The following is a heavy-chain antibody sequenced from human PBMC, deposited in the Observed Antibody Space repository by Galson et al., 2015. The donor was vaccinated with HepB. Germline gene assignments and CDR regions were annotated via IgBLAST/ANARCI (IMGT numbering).Heavy chain of an antibody. V-gene: IGHV3-48*02. CDR3: ASPGRFDP. Sequence: LRLSCAASGFTVSSYSMNWVRQAPGRGREWVSYISSSSSTIYYADSEKGRFTISRDNAKKSLYLQMNSLRDEDTAVYYCASPGRFDPWGQGTLVTVSS. CDR2: ISSSSSTI. J-gene: IGHJ5*02. CDR1: GFTVSSYS.